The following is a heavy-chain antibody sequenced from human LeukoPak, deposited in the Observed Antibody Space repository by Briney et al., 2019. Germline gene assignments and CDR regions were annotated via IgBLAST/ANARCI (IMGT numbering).Heavy chain of an antibody. CDR2: IYISGSS. V-gene: IGHV4-4*07. D-gene: IGHD3-10*01. CDR1: GGSISSHY. Sequence: SETLSLTCTVSGGSISSHYWSWIRQPAGKGLEWIGRIYISGSSSYNPSLKSRVTMSVDASKNQFSLKLSSVTAADTAVYYCARLGRTITFVRGYFDYWGQETLVTVFS. J-gene: IGHJ4*02. CDR3: ARLGRTITFVRGYFDY.